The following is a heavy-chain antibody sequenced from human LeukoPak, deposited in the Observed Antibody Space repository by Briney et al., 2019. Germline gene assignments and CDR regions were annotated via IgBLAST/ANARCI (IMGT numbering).Heavy chain of an antibody. CDR1: GFTFSKAW. CDR2: ITPSSSFI. D-gene: IGHD3-22*01. CDR3: ARAGAYYYDSSGSN. Sequence: PGGSLRLSCAASGFTFSKAWMNWVRQAPGKGLEWVSSITPSSSFIYYADSVKGRFSISRDNAKNSLYLQMNSLRAEDTAVYYCARAGAYYYDSSGSNWGQGTLVTVSS. J-gene: IGHJ4*02. V-gene: IGHV3-21*01.